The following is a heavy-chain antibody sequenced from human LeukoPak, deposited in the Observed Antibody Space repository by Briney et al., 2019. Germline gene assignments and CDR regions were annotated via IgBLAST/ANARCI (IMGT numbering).Heavy chain of an antibody. CDR2: IKEDGSRE. J-gene: IGHJ1*01. V-gene: IGHV3-7*01. CDR1: GFTFSTYW. Sequence: PGGSLGLSCAASGFTFSTYWMTWVRQAPGKGLEWVANIKEDGSREYYVDSVKGRFTISRDNAKNSLYLQMDSLTAEDTAVYYCARDSPGYGAYVSWGQGTLVSVSS. D-gene: IGHD5-12*01. CDR3: ARDSPGYGAYVS.